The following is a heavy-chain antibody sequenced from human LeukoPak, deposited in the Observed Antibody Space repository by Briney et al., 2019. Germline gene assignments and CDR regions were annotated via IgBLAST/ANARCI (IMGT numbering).Heavy chain of an antibody. CDR3: ASLRYSLYYMDV. CDR1: GFTFSSYW. CDR2: INTDGSST. Sequence: HPGGSLRLSCAASGFTFSSYWMHWVRQAPGKGLVWVSRINTDGSSTSYADSVKGRFTISRDNAKNTLYLQMNSLRAEDTAVYYCASLRYSLYYMDVWGKGTTVTVSS. J-gene: IGHJ6*03. V-gene: IGHV3-74*01. D-gene: IGHD5-18*01.